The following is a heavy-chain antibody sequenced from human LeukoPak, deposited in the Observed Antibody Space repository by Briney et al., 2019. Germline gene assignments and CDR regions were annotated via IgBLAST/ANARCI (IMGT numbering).Heavy chain of an antibody. Sequence: GGSLRLSCAASGFTFSSYWMSWVRQAPGEGLEWVANIKQDGSEKYCVDSVKGRFTISRDNAKNSLYLQMNSLRAEDTAVYYCASSWARARFDYWGQGTLVTVSS. CDR1: GFTFSSYW. V-gene: IGHV3-7*03. D-gene: IGHD3-16*01. J-gene: IGHJ4*02. CDR2: IKQDGSEK. CDR3: ASSWARARFDY.